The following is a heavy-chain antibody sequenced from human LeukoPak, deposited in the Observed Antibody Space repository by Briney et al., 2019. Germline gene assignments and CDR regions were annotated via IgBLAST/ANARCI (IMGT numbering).Heavy chain of an antibody. CDR2: ISAYNGHT. Sequence: AASVKVSCKASGYTFTNYGISWVRQAPGQGLEWMGWISAYNGHTNYAQKLQGRVTMTTDTSTSTAYMELSRLRSDDTAVYYCARVSGSSGFDYWGQGTLVTVSS. CDR3: ARVSGSSGFDY. CDR1: GYTFTNYG. J-gene: IGHJ4*02. V-gene: IGHV1-18*04. D-gene: IGHD6-19*01.